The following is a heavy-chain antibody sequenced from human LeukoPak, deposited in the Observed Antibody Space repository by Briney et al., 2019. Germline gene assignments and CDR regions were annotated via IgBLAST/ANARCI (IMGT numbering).Heavy chain of an antibody. Sequence: PGGSLRLSCAASGFTFSSYEMNWVRQAPGKGLEWVSYISSSGSTIYYADSVKGRFTISRDSAKNSLYLQMNSLRAEDTAVYYCARDLDGYVDYWGQGTLVTVSS. D-gene: IGHD5-24*01. CDR1: GFTFSSYE. CDR3: ARDLDGYVDY. J-gene: IGHJ4*02. V-gene: IGHV3-48*03. CDR2: ISSSGSTI.